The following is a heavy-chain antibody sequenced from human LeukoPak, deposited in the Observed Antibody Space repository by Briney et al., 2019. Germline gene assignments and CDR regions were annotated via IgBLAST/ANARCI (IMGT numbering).Heavy chain of an antibody. CDR3: AKEKDDYGDYLPVV. CDR2: ISYDGSNK. Sequence: GGSLRLSCAASGFTFSNYEMNWVRQAPGKGLEWVAVISYDGSNKYYADSVKGRFTISRDNSKNTLYLQMNSLRAEDTAVYYCAKEKDDYGDYLPVVWGQGTLVTVSS. V-gene: IGHV3-30*18. D-gene: IGHD4-17*01. J-gene: IGHJ4*02. CDR1: GFTFSNYE.